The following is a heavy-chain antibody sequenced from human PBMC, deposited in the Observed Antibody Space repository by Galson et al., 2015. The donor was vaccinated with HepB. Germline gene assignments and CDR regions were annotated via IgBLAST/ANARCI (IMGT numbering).Heavy chain of an antibody. D-gene: IGHD3-22*01. CDR3: ARVKYYYDSSGYYFDY. Sequence: SVKVSCKASGYTFTGYYMHWVRQAPGQGLEWMGWINPNSGGTNYAQKFQGWVTMTRDTSISTAYMELSRLRSDDTAVYYCARVKYYYDSSGYYFDYWGQGTLVTVSS. CDR2: INPNSGGT. CDR1: GYTFTGYY. J-gene: IGHJ4*02. V-gene: IGHV1-2*04.